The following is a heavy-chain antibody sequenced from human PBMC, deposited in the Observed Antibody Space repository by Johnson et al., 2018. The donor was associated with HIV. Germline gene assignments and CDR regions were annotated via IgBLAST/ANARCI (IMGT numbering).Heavy chain of an antibody. Sequence: QVQLVESGGGLVKPGGSLTLSCAASGFTFSDYSVSWVRQAPGKGLAWVSYISSTGNTLYYADFVEGRFTISRDNANNSLDLQMSSLRAEDTAIYYCVRGRIVDLRGGGFDIWGQGTMVTVS. CDR3: VRGRIVDLRGGGFDI. J-gene: IGHJ3*02. V-gene: IGHV3-11*04. CDR1: GFTFSDYS. CDR2: ISSTGNTL. D-gene: IGHD1-26*01.